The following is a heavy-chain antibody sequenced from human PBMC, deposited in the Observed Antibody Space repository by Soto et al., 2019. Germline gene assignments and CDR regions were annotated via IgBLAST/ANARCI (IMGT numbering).Heavy chain of an antibody. J-gene: IGHJ6*02. CDR2: IIPIFGTA. Sequence: QVQLVQSGAEVKKPGSSVKVSCKASGGTFSSYAISWVRQAPGQGLEWMGGIIPIFGTANYAQKFQGRVTITADESTRTPYMELSSLRSEDTAVYYCARDPIVGATANPPYYCYYGMDVWGQGTTVTVSS. CDR1: GGTFSSYA. D-gene: IGHD1-26*01. CDR3: ARDPIVGATANPPYYCYYGMDV. V-gene: IGHV1-69*01.